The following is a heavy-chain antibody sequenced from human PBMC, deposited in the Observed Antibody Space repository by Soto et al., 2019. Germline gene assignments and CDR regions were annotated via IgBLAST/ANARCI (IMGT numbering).Heavy chain of an antibody. V-gene: IGHV2-5*02. D-gene: IGHD3-16*01. CDR1: GFSFSADGVG. J-gene: IGHJ3*01. CDR3: AHAFGGTSWPNDAFDV. Sequence: HITLKESGPTLVKPTQTLTLTCIFSGFSFSADGVGVGWIRQPPGKTLEWLALIYWDDDTRYRPSLTNRLTITKDYSKNQVVLTMTNMDPLDTATYYCAHAFGGTSWPNDAFDVWGQGTVVTVSS. CDR2: IYWDDDT.